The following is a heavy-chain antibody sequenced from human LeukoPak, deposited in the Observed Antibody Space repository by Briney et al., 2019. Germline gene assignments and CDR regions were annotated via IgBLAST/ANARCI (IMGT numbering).Heavy chain of an antibody. J-gene: IGHJ4*02. V-gene: IGHV3-66*02. CDR2: IYSGGST. CDR1: GFTVSSNY. D-gene: IGHD2-2*01. Sequence: GGSLRLSCAASGFTVSSNYMSWVRQAPGKGLEWVSVIYSGGSTSYADSVKGRFTISRDNSKSTLYLQMNSLRAEDTAVYYCARDLEGPAAVDDDYWGQGTLVTVSS. CDR3: ARDLEGPAAVDDDY.